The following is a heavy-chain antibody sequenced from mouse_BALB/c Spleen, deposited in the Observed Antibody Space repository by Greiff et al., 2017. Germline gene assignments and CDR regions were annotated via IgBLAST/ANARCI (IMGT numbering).Heavy chain of an antibody. CDR1: GFTFSSYT. Sequence: EVHLVESGGGLVQPGGSRKLSCAASGFTFSSYTMSWVRQTPEKRLEWVAYISNGGGSTYYPDTVKGRFTISRDNAKNTLYLQMSSLKSEDTAMYYCARNYGYDYWGQGTTLTVSS. CDR3: ARNYGYDY. CDR2: ISNGGGST. V-gene: IGHV5-12-2*01. D-gene: IGHD2-2*01. J-gene: IGHJ2*01.